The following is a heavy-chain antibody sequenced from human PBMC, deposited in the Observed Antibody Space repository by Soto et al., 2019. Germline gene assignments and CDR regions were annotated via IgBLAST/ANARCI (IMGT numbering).Heavy chain of an antibody. CDR1: GFTFSNAW. CDR2: IKSKTDGGTT. J-gene: IGHJ4*02. CDR3: TTDLLMKLNFWGDLNDY. D-gene: IGHD2-21*02. Sequence: VQLVESGGGLVKPGGSLRLSCAASGFTFSNAWMSWVRQAPGKGLEWVGRIKSKTDGGTTDYAAPVKGRFTISRDDSKNTLYLQMNSLKTEDTAVYYCTTDLLMKLNFWGDLNDYWGQGTLVTVSS. V-gene: IGHV3-15*01.